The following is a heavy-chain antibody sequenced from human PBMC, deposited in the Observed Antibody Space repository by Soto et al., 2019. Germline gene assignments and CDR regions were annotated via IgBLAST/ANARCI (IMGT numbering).Heavy chain of an antibody. CDR3: DNDHTVGIRNGFDI. CDR2: ISARGTGT. J-gene: IGHJ3*02. CDR1: GFTFSSYA. V-gene: IGHV3-23*01. Sequence: EVHLLESGGGLVQPGGSLRLSCAASGFTFSSYAMYWVRQAPGKGLEWVSGISARGTGTSYADSVKGRFTISRDNSKNTVNLQMKSLRAEDTAVYYCDNDHTVGIRNGFDIWRQVTMVNVSS. D-gene: IGHD4-4*01.